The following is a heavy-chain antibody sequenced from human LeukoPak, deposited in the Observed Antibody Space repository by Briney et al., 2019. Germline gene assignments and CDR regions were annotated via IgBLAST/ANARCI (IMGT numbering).Heavy chain of an antibody. D-gene: IGHD6-13*01. V-gene: IGHV3-33*06. CDR1: GFTFSSYG. Sequence: GGSLRLSCAASGFTFSSYGMHWVRQAPGKGLEWVVVIWYDGSNKYYADSVKGRFTISRDNSKNTLYLQMNSLRAEDTAVYYCAKEIAAAANWFDPWGQGTLVTVSS. CDR3: AKEIAAAANWFDP. J-gene: IGHJ5*02. CDR2: IWYDGSNK.